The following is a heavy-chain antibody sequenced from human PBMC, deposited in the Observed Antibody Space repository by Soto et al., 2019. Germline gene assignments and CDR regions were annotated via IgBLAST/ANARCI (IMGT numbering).Heavy chain of an antibody. CDR1: GGSISSSSYY. J-gene: IGHJ3*02. V-gene: IGHV4-39*01. Sequence: SETLSLTCTVSGGSISSSSYYWGWIRQPPGKGLEWIGSIYYSGSTYYNPSLKSRVTISVDTSKNQFSLKLSSVTAADTAVYYCARRAMVRGVMMPFDIWGQGTMVTVSS. D-gene: IGHD3-10*01. CDR3: ARRAMVRGVMMPFDI. CDR2: IYYSGST.